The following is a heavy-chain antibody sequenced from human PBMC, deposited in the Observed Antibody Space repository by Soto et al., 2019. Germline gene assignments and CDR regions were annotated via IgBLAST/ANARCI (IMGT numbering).Heavy chain of an antibody. V-gene: IGHV1-3*01. J-gene: IGHJ6*04. CDR1: GYTFTSYA. CDR3: AREGRYGSSTSCRYGMDV. Sequence: ASVKVSCKASGYTFTSYAMHWVRQAPGQRLEWMGWINAGNGNTKYSQKFQGRVTITRDTSASTDYMELSSLRSEDTAVYYCAREGRYGSSTSCRYGMDVWGKGTRVTVSS. D-gene: IGHD2-2*01. CDR2: INAGNGNT.